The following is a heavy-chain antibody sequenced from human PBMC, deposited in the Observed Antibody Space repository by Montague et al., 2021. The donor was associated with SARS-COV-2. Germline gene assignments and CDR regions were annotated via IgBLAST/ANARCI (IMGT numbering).Heavy chain of an antibody. Sequence: SETLSLTSTVSGGPISDSSYYWGWIRRPPGKGLQWIGSLYYSGSTYYDPSLKSRVTISVDTSRNQFSLKLSSVTAAGTAVYYCARVTTKRTRYGSGSYRGFDAFDIWGQGTMVTVSS. CDR1: GGPISDSSYY. CDR2: LYYSGST. J-gene: IGHJ3*02. D-gene: IGHD3-10*01. V-gene: IGHV4-39*01. CDR3: ARVTTKRTRYGSGSYRGFDAFDI.